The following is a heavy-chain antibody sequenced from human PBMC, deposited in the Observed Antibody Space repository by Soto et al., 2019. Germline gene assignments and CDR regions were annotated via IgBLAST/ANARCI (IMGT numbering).Heavy chain of an antibody. Sequence: EVQLLGSGGGLVQPGGSLSLSCAASGFTFSSYAMSWVRQAPGKGLEWVSAVSGSGGSTYYADSVMGRFIISRDNSMNTLYLQMYSLRADDTAVLYCAKDTYDYIWGRYCDYWAPGTLVTVAS. CDR2: VSGSGGST. CDR1: GFTFSSYA. D-gene: IGHD3-16*01. J-gene: IGHJ4*02. CDR3: AKDTYDYIWGRYCDY. V-gene: IGHV3-23*01.